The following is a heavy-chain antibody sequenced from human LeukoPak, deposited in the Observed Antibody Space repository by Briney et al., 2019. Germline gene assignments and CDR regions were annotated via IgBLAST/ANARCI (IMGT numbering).Heavy chain of an antibody. D-gene: IGHD1-26*01. V-gene: IGHV3-30*02. J-gene: IGHJ6*03. CDR2: IRYDGSNK. CDR1: GFTFSSYG. Sequence: PGGSLRLSCAASGFTFSSYGMHWVRQAPGKGLEWVAFIRYDGSNKYYADSVKGRFTISRDDSKNTLYLQMNSLRAEDTAVYYCARVGGSYYHSYYYYYMDVWGKGTTVTVSS. CDR3: ARVGGSYYHSYYYYYMDV.